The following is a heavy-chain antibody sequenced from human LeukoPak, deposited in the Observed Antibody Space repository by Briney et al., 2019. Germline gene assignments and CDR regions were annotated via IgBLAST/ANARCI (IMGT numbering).Heavy chain of an antibody. CDR2: IYPDDRDT. CDR1: GYSFTSYW. V-gene: IGHV5-51*01. CDR3: ARGGTASRTFDY. Sequence: GESLKTSCKASGYSFTSYWNGWVRQMPGKGLEWWGIIYPDDRDTRYSPSFQGQVTISADRSISTAYLQWSSLKASDTAMYYCARGGTASRTFDYWGQGTLVTVSS. J-gene: IGHJ4*02. D-gene: IGHD1-14*01.